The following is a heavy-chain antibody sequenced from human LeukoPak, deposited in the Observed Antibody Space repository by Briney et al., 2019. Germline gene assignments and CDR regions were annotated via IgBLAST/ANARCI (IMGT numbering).Heavy chain of an antibody. J-gene: IGHJ4*02. D-gene: IGHD6-19*01. CDR1: GITFSSYG. V-gene: IGHV3-33*01. Sequence: GGSLRLSCEASGITFSSYGMHWVRQAPGKGLEWVAVMWYDGSKKFYADSVKGRFTISRDNSKNTLYLQMNSLRVEDTAVYYCARGLAVAEGYFDHWGQGTLVTVSS. CDR2: MWYDGSKK. CDR3: ARGLAVAEGYFDH.